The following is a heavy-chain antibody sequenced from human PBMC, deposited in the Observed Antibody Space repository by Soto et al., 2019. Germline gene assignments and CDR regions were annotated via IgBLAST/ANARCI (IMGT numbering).Heavy chain of an antibody. CDR3: TAPRDEYGSGVSWFTYGMDI. J-gene: IGHJ6*02. CDR2: LDGAGGST. CDR1: GFTFSDYA. V-gene: IGHV3-23*01. D-gene: IGHD3-10*01. Sequence: GGSLRLSCLASGFTFSDYAMAWVRHVPGRGLEWVASLDGAGGSTYYADSVRGRFTISRDNSQNTLFLQMKRLTVDDTAIYYCTAPRDEYGSGVSWFTYGMDIWGQGTTVTV.